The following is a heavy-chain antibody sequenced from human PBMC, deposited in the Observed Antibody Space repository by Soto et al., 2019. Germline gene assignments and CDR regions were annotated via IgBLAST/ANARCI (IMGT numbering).Heavy chain of an antibody. J-gene: IGHJ3*01. Sequence: SLRLSCAASGFTFEAYSLHWVRQLPGKGLEWVAGISGDSGSSGYADSVRGRFTVSRDNAKNSLFLQMSSLSPEDTALYYCTKRRSARPGFDAFDLWGPGTMVTVSS. CDR1: GFTFEAYS. V-gene: IGHV3-9*01. CDR3: TKRRSARPGFDAFDL. CDR2: ISGDSGSS.